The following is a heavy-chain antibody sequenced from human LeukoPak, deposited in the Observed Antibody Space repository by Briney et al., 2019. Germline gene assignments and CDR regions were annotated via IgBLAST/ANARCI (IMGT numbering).Heavy chain of an antibody. Sequence: GGSLRLSCAASGFTFSTYAMTWVRQAAGKGLDWDSVISTRRGRTDYAESVKGRFIISRDDSKNTLYLQMNSLRAEDTAVYYCAQGDWLDYWGQGTLVTVSS. D-gene: IGHD2-21*02. J-gene: IGHJ4*02. CDR3: AQGDWLDY. CDR2: ISTRRGRT. V-gene: IGHV3-23*01. CDR1: GFTFSTYA.